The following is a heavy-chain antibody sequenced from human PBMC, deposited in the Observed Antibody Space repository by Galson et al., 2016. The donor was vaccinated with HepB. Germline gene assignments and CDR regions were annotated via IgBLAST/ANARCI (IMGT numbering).Heavy chain of an antibody. J-gene: IGHJ6*03. D-gene: IGHD5-18*01. CDR3: ARKLRGYSSYLDV. CDR1: GFTFSDYW. CDR2: IKGDGSVT. V-gene: IGHV3-74*01. Sequence: SLRLSCAAPGFTFSDYWMHWVRQAPGKGLMWVSRIKGDGSVTDYADSVKGRFTISRDNAKNALYMQMNSLRGDDTAVYYCARKLRGYSSYLDVWGKGTTVTVSS.